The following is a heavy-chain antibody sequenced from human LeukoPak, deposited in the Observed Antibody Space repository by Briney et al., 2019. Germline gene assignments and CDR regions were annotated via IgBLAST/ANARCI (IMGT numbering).Heavy chain of an antibody. CDR3: ATAGRAIETAGYFQH. CDR1: GYTLTELS. V-gene: IGHV1-24*01. Sequence: ASVKVSCKVSGYTLTELSMHWVRQAPGKGLEWMGGFDPEDGETIYAQKFQGRVTMTEDTSTDTAYMELSSLRSEDTAVYYCATAGRAIETAGYFQHWGQGTLVTVSS. D-gene: IGHD2-21*01. J-gene: IGHJ1*01. CDR2: FDPEDGET.